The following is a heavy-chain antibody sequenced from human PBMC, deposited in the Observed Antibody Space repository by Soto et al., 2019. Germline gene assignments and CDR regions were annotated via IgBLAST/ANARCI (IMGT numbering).Heavy chain of an antibody. CDR2: ISYDGSNK. V-gene: IGHV3-30-3*01. CDR1: GFTFSSYA. Sequence: QVQLVESGGGVVQPGRSLRLSCAASGFTFSSYAMHWVRQAPGKGLEWVAVISYDGSNKYYAGSVKGRFTISRDNSKNTLYLQMNSLRAEDTAVYYCARDPGGTDFAEWTYYSDYWGQGTLVTVSS. J-gene: IGHJ4*02. CDR3: ARDPGGTDFAEWTYYSDY. D-gene: IGHD3-3*01.